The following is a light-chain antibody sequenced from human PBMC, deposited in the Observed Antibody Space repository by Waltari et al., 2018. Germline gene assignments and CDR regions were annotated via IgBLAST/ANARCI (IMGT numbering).Light chain of an antibody. CDR1: QRLLHSNGSNY. CDR3: MQALQTPPT. V-gene: IGKV2-28*01. Sequence: DIVMTQSPLSLPVTPGEPASISCRSSQRLLHSNGSNYLDWDLQKPGQSPQLLIYLGSNRASGVPDRFSGSGSGTDFTLKISRVEAEDVGIYYCMQALQTPPTFGQGTKVEIK. CDR2: LGS. J-gene: IGKJ1*01.